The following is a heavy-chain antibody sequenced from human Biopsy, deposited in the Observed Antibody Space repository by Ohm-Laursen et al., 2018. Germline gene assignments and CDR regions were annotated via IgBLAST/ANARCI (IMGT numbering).Heavy chain of an antibody. Sequence: SLRLSCAASRFTFNNYAMHWVRQAPGKGLEWVSTISANGVTTFYADSVKGRFTISRDSSSDTLYLQMHSLRADDTALYYCAKGGYCSATSCNMDVDYWGQRTLVTVSS. CDR2: ISANGVTT. D-gene: IGHD2-2*02. CDR3: AKGGYCSATSCNMDVDY. CDR1: RFTFNNYA. V-gene: IGHV3-23*01. J-gene: IGHJ4*02.